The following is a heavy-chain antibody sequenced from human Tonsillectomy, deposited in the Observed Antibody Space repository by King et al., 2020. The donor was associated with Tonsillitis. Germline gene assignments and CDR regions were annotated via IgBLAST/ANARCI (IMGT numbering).Heavy chain of an antibody. D-gene: IGHD4-23*01. J-gene: IGHJ6*02. CDR1: GGSVSSGSYY. CDR3: ARGSAVVKNGMDV. Sequence: QVQLQESGPGLVKPSETLSLTCTVSGGSVSSGSYYWSWIRQPPGKGLEWIGYIYYSGSTNNNPSLKSRVSTSIDTSKNQFSLKLSSVTAADTAVYYWARGSAVVKNGMDVWGQGTTVTVSS. CDR2: IYYSGST. V-gene: IGHV4-61*01.